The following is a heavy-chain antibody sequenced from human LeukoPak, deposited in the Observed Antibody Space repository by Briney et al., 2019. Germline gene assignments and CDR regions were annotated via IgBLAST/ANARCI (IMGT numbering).Heavy chain of an antibody. V-gene: IGHV3-23*01. CDR2: ISGRSGST. D-gene: IGHD2-21*01. J-gene: IGHJ3*02. Sequence: GGFLRLSCAASGFTFSSYGMSWVRQAPGKGLEWVSAISGRSGSTYYADSVKGRFTISRDNSKNTLYLQMTSLRAEDTAVYYCAKGIGLANDAFDIWGQGTMVTVSS. CDR1: GFTFSSYG. CDR3: AKGIGLANDAFDI.